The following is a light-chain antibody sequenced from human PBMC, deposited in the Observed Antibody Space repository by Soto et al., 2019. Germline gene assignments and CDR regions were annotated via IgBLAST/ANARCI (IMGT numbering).Light chain of an antibody. J-gene: IGKJ1*01. CDR2: GAS. V-gene: IGKV3-15*01. CDR3: QHYNYWPPWT. Sequence: EVVMTQSPATLSVSPGERATLSCRASQSIGSNLAWYQQKPGQAPRLLVYGASTRATGIPARFSGSGSGTEFTLTITSLQSEDFAVYYCQHYNYWPPWTFGQGTQVE. CDR1: QSIGSN.